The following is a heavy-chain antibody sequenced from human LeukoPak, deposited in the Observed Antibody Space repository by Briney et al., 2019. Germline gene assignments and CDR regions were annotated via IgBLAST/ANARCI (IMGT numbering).Heavy chain of an antibody. CDR1: GGSSSGYY. CDR2: INHSGST. D-gene: IGHD6-19*01. Sequence: SETLSLTCAVYGGSSSGYYWSWIRQPPGKGLEWIGEINHSGSTNYNPSLKSRVTISVDTSKNQFSLKLSSVTAADTAVYYCARGYSVAGLFQHWGQGTLVTVSS. J-gene: IGHJ1*01. V-gene: IGHV4-34*01. CDR3: ARGYSVAGLFQH.